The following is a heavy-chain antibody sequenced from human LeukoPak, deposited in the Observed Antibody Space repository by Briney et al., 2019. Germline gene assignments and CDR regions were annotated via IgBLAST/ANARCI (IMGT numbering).Heavy chain of an antibody. V-gene: IGHV1-69*13. CDR3: AKNGYSIYKSSVYHDPTSYYYYYGRAV. CDR2: IIPIFGTA. CDR1: GGTFSSYA. J-gene: IGHJ6*04. D-gene: IGHD3-22*01. Sequence: SVKVSCKVSGGTFSSYAISWVRQAPGQGLEWMGGIIPIFGTANYAQKFQGRVTITADESTSTAYMELSSLRSEDTAVYYWAKNGYSIYKSSVYHDPTSYYYYYGRAVGAKGPRAPVPS.